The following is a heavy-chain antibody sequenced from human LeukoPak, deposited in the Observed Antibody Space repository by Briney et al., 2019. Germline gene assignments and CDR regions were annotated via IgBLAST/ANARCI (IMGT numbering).Heavy chain of an antibody. D-gene: IGHD2-2*01. V-gene: IGHV1-18*01. J-gene: IGHJ4*02. CDR1: GHAFTSYG. Sequence: ASVKVSCKASGHAFTSYGISWVRQAPGQGLEWMGWISAYNGNTNYAQKLQGRVTMTTDTSTSTAYMELRSLRSDDTAVYYCARDYRPAAASTPSDYWGQGTLVTVSS. CDR2: ISAYNGNT. CDR3: ARDYRPAAASTPSDY.